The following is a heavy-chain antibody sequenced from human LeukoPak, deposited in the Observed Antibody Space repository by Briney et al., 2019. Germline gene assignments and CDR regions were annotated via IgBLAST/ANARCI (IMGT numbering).Heavy chain of an antibody. Sequence: GGSLRLSCAASGFTFSSYSMNWVRQAPGKGLEWVSSISSSSSYIYYADSVKGRFTISRDNAKNSLYLQMNSLRAEDTAVYYCAWAVYDSSGYYGYWGQGTLVTVSS. V-gene: IGHV3-21*01. CDR1: GFTFSSYS. CDR2: ISSSSSYI. J-gene: IGHJ4*02. CDR3: AWAVYDSSGYYGY. D-gene: IGHD3-22*01.